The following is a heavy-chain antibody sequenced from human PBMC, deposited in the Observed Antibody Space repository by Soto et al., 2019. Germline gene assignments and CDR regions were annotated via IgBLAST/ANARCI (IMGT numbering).Heavy chain of an antibody. J-gene: IGHJ4*02. V-gene: IGHV5-51*01. Sequence: SGYSFTSYWIGWVRQMPGKGLEWMGIIYPGGSDTRYSPSFQGQVTMSADKSISAAYLQWSSLRASDTAMYYCARLMAGYSYGLDYWGQGTLVTVSS. CDR3: ARLMAGYSYGLDY. D-gene: IGHD5-18*01. CDR2: IYPGGSDT. CDR1: GYSFTSYW.